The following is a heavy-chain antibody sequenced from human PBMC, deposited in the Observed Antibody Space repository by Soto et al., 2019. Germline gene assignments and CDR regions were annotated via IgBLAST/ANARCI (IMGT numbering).Heavy chain of an antibody. Sequence: SETLSLTCTVSGGSISSSSYYWGWIRQPPGKGLEWIGSIYYSGSTYYNPSLKSRVTISVDTSKNQFSLKLSSVTAADTAVYYCAREPPIVVVTESDYWGQGTLVIVSS. CDR3: AREPPIVVVTESDY. V-gene: IGHV4-39*02. J-gene: IGHJ4*02. D-gene: IGHD2-21*02. CDR2: IYYSGST. CDR1: GGSISSSSYY.